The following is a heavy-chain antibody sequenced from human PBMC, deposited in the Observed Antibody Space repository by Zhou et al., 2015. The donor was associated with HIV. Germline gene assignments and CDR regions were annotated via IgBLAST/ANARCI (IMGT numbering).Heavy chain of an antibody. Sequence: EVQLVESGGGLVKPGGSLRLSCAASGFTFSSYSMNWVRQAPGKGLEWVSSISSSSSYIYYADSVKGRFTISRDNAKNSLYLQMNSLRAEDTAVYYCAREGDGYNSDYYYYYMDVWGKGTTGHRLL. V-gene: IGHV3-21*01. CDR3: AREGDGYNSDYYYYYMDV. CDR2: ISSSSSYI. CDR1: GFTFSSYS. D-gene: IGHD5-24*01. J-gene: IGHJ6*03.